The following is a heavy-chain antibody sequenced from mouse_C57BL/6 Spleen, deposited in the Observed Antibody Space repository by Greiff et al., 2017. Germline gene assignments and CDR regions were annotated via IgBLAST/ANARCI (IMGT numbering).Heavy chain of an antibody. CDR2: ISDGGSYT. V-gene: IGHV5-4*01. CDR3: ARAPYGSSLSYWYFDV. D-gene: IGHD1-1*01. CDR1: GFTFSSYA. J-gene: IGHJ1*03. Sequence: EVHLVESGGGLVKPGGSLKLSCAASGFTFSSYAMSWVRQTPEQRLEWVATISDGGSYTYYPDNVKGRFTISRDNAKNNLYLQMSHLKSEDTAMYYCARAPYGSSLSYWYFDVWGTGTTVTVSS.